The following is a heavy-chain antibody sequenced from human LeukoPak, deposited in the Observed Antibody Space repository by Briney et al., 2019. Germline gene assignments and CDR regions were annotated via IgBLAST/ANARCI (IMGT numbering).Heavy chain of an antibody. Sequence: PGGSLRLSCAASGFTFSSYSMNWVRQAPGKGLEWVSSISSSSSYIYYADSVKGRFTISRDNAKNSLYLQMNRPRDEDTAIYYCARAYGSGSYWFDYWGQGTLVTVSS. D-gene: IGHD3-10*01. CDR1: GFTFSSYS. V-gene: IGHV3-21*01. CDR2: ISSSSSYI. CDR3: ARAYGSGSYWFDY. J-gene: IGHJ4*02.